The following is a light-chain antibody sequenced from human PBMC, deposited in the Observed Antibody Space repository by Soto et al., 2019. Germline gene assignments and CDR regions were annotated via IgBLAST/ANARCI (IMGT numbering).Light chain of an antibody. CDR3: QQTYSAPPL. CDR2: AAS. V-gene: IGKV1-39*01. J-gene: IGKJ1*01. CDR1: QGISSF. Sequence: IQLTQSPSSLSASVGDRVTITCRASQGISSFLAWFQQKPGKAPKLLIYAASTLPSGVPARFSGSGSGTDFTLSINRLQREDFATYYCQQTYSAPPLFGQGTKVDI.